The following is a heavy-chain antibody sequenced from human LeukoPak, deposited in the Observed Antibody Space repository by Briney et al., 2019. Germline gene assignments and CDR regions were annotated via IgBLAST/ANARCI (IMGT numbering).Heavy chain of an antibody. Sequence: SETLSLTCTVSGDPISSGDFYWSWIRQPPGKGLEWIGYIYYSGRTYYNPSLRSRVNISVDTSKNQFSLKLSSVTAADTAVYYCARENTAVVRYYYYMDVWGKGTTVTVSS. CDR3: ARENTAVVRYYYYMDV. V-gene: IGHV4-30-4*08. D-gene: IGHD5-18*01. J-gene: IGHJ6*03. CDR1: GDPISSGDFY. CDR2: IYYSGRT.